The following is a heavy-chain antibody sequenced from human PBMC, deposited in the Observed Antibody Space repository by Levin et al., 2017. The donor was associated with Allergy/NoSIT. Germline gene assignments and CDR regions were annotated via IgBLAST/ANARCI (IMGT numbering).Heavy chain of an antibody. J-gene: IGHJ6*03. V-gene: IGHV4-34*01. D-gene: IGHD2-2*01. CDR3: ASSSTRDYYYYMDV. Sequence: SETLSLTCAVYGGSFSGYYWSWIRQPPGKGLEWIGEINHSGSTNYNPSLKSRVTISVDTSKNQFSLKLSSVTAADTAVYYCASSSTRDYYYYMDVWGKGTTVTVSS. CDR2: INHSGST. CDR1: GGSFSGYY.